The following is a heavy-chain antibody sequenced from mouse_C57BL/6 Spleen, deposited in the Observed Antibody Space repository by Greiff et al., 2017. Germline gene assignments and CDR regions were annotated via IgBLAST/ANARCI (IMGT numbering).Heavy chain of an antibody. CDR3: TRSLIATNWYFNV. Sequence: QVQLQQSGAELVRPGASVTLSCKASGYTFTDYEMHWVKQTPVHGLEWIGAIDPETGGTAYNQKFKGKAILTADKSSSTAYMELRSLTSEDSAVYYFTRSLIATNWYFNVWAQGPRSPSPQ. CDR2: IDPETGGT. CDR1: GYTFTDYE. D-gene: IGHD1-1*01. J-gene: IGHJ1*03. V-gene: IGHV1-15*01.